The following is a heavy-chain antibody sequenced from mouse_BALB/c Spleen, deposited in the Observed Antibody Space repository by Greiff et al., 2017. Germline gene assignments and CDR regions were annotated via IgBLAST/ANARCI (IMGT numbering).Heavy chain of an antibody. J-gene: IGHJ4*01. CDR1: GFTFSSFG. D-gene: IGHD1-1*01. CDR3: ARHGDYGSSFYAMDD. CDR2: ISSGSSTI. V-gene: IGHV5-17*02. Sequence: EVQGVESVGGLVQPGGSRKLSCAASGFTFSSFGMHWVRQAPEKGLEWVAYISSGSSTIYYADTVKGRFTISRDNPKNTLYLQMSSLKSEDTAMYYCARHGDYGSSFYAMDDWGQGTSVTVSS.